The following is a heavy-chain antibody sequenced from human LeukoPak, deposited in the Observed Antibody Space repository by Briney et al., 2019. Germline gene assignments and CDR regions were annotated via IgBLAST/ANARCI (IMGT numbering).Heavy chain of an antibody. CDR2: IKSDGSSS. J-gene: IGHJ4*02. Sequence: GGSLRLSCAASGFTFSSYFWMHWVRQAPGKGLVWVSRIKSDGSSSTYADSVKGRFTISRDNAKNSLYLQMNSLRAEDTAEYYCAKTGLGELGGWGQGTLVTVSS. D-gene: IGHD3-10*01. CDR1: GFTFSSYFW. V-gene: IGHV3-74*01. CDR3: AKTGLGELGG.